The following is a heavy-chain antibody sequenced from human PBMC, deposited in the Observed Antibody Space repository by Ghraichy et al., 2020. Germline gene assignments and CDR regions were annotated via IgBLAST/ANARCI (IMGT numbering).Heavy chain of an antibody. J-gene: IGHJ6*03. CDR2: ISDDGSNK. CDR1: GLTFSNYA. Sequence: GGSLRLSCAASGLTFSNYAMHWVRQAPGKGLVWVAVISDDGSNKYYADSVKGRFTISRDNSKNTLYLQVNSLRAEDTAMYYCARGGYGQYYYYYYYMDVWGTGTTVTVSS. D-gene: IGHD5-18*01. V-gene: IGHV3-30*04. CDR3: ARGGYGQYYYYYYYMDV.